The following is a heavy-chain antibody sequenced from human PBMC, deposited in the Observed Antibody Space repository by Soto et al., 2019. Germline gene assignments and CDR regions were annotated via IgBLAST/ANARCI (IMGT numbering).Heavy chain of an antibody. J-gene: IGHJ6*02. CDR3: ARVGLAAAGYYYYGMDV. Sequence: SETLSLTCTVSGGSISSFYWSWIRQPPGRGLEWIGYIYYSGSTNYNPSLKSRVTISVDTSKNQFSLKLSSVTAADTAVYYCARVGLAAAGYYYYGMDVWGQGTTVTVSS. D-gene: IGHD6-13*01. V-gene: IGHV4-59*08. CDR2: IYYSGST. CDR1: GGSISSFY.